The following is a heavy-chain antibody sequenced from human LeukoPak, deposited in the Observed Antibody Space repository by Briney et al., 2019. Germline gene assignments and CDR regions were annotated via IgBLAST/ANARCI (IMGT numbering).Heavy chain of an antibody. CDR2: ISSSSSYI. Sequence: GGSLRLSCAASGFTFSSYSMNWVRQAPGKGLEWVSSISSSSSYIYYADSVKGRFTISRDNAKNSLYLQMNSLRAEDTAVYYCAKDRGSGWYLLGYWGQGTLVTVSS. CDR3: AKDRGSGWYLLGY. J-gene: IGHJ4*02. V-gene: IGHV3-21*01. CDR1: GFTFSSYS. D-gene: IGHD6-19*01.